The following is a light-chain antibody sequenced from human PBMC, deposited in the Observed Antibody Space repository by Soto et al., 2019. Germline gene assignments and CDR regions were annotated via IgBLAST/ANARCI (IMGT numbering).Light chain of an antibody. CDR1: QSISSY. V-gene: IGKV1-39*01. CDR3: QQSYGTPRK. CDR2: AAS. J-gene: IGKJ1*01. Sequence: DIHMTQSPSYLSASVGDRVTITCRASQSISSYLNWYQQKPGKAPKLLIYAASSLQSGVPSRFSGSGSGTDFTLTISSLQPEDFATDYCQQSYGTPRKCGQGTKVDIK.